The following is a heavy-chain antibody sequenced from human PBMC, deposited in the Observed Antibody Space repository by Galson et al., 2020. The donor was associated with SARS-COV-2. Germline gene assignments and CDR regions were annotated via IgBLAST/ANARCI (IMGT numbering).Heavy chain of an antibody. Sequence: GGSLRLSCTASGFTFGDYAMSWFRQAPGKGLEWVGFIRSKAYGGTTEYAASVKGRFTISRDDSKSIAYLQMNSLKTEDTAVYYCTRVGRYCGGDCFATALVGGYYYYMDVWGKGTTVTVSS. V-gene: IGHV3-49*03. D-gene: IGHD2-21*01. CDR2: IRSKAYGGTT. J-gene: IGHJ6*03. CDR1: GFTFGDYA. CDR3: TRVGRYCGGDCFATALVGGYYYYMDV.